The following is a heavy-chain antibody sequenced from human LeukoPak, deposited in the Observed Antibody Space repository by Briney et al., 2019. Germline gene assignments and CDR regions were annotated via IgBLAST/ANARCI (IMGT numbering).Heavy chain of an antibody. CDR3: ARLSVSVWDY. CDR1: GGSISSGGYY. V-gene: IGHV4-31*03. Sequence: RASQTLSLTCTVSGGSISSGGYYWSWIRQHPGKGLEWIGYIYYSGSTYYNPSLKSRVTISVDTSKNQFSLKLSSVTAADTAVYYCARLSVSVWDYWGQGTLVTVSS. CDR2: IYYSGST. D-gene: IGHD5/OR15-5a*01. J-gene: IGHJ4*02.